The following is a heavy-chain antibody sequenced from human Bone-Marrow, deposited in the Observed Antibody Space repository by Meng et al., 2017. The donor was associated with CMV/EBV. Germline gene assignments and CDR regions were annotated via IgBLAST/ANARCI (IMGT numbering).Heavy chain of an antibody. CDR1: GFTFDDYA. Sequence: GGSLRLSCAASGFTFDDYAMHWVRQAPGKGLEWVSGISWNSGSIGYADSVKGRFTISRDNAKNSLYPQMNSLRAEDMALYYCAKGYYYDSSGLFDYWGQGTLVTVSS. CDR3: AKGYYYDSSGLFDY. J-gene: IGHJ4*02. V-gene: IGHV3-9*03. D-gene: IGHD3-22*01. CDR2: ISWNSGSI.